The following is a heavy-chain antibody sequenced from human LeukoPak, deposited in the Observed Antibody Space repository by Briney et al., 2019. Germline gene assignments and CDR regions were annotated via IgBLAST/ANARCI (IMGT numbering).Heavy chain of an antibody. V-gene: IGHV3-73*01. CDR3: TRHVPNNGYANFDY. J-gene: IGHJ4*02. CDR2: IRSDANYYAT. Sequence: GGSLRLSCVASGFTFSGYAMHWVRQASGKGLEWVGRIRSDANYYATAYSASVRGRITISRNDSKSTTYLQMDSLKTEDTAVYYCTRHVPNNGYANFDYWDQGTLVTVSA. D-gene: IGHD5-12*01. CDR1: GFTFSGYA.